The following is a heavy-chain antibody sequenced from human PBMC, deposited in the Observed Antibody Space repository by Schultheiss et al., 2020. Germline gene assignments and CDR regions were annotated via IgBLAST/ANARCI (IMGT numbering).Heavy chain of an antibody. D-gene: IGHD1-26*01. CDR1: GGSFSGYY. CDR2: INHSGST. CDR3: GRHGERTFDI. J-gene: IGHJ3*02. Sequence: SETLSLTCAVYGGSFSGYYWSWIRQPPGKGLEWIGEINHSGSTNYNPSLKSRVTISVDTSKNQFSLKLSSVTAADTAVYYCGRHGERTFDIWGQGTMVTVSS. V-gene: IGHV4-34*01.